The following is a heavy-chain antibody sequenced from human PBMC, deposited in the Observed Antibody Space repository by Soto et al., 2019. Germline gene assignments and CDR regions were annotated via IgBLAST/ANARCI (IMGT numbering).Heavy chain of an antibody. J-gene: IGHJ6*04. CDR1: GFTFISYA. D-gene: IGHD3-3*01. CDR2: IRGSGGST. CDR3: AKVQASIPDFWSGYFYYYYGMDV. Sequence: PGGSQRLSCAASGFTFISYAMSRVGEAPGKGLGWVSAIRGSGGSTYYADSVKGRFTVYGDNAKNTLYLQMNSLRAEDTAVYYCAKVQASIPDFWSGYFYYYYGMDVWGEGTTVTVSS. V-gene: IGHV3-23*01.